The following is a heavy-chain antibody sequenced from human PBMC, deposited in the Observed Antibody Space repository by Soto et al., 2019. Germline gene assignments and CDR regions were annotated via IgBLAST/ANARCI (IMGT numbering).Heavy chain of an antibody. Sequence: GESLKISCNGSGYNFAGYWIAWVRQMPGKGLELMGIIYPSDSDTRYRPSFQGQVTISADKSISSAYLQWSSLRASDTAMYYCARGGVSTRTFDYWGQGTQVTVSS. J-gene: IGHJ4*02. CDR2: IYPSDSDT. D-gene: IGHD3-3*01. V-gene: IGHV5-51*01. CDR3: ARGGVSTRTFDY. CDR1: GYNFAGYW.